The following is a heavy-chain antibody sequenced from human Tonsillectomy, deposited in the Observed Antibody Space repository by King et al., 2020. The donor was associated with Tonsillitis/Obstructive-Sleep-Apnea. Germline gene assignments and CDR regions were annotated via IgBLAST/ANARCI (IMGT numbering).Heavy chain of an antibody. CDR3: ARAFSDGSGYFYSYFDY. Sequence: QLVQSGAEVKKPGSSVKVSCKTSGGTLSSYSINWVRQAPGQGLEWMGGIIPIFGTANYAQKFQGRVTITADESTSTAHMELSSLRSEDTAVYYCARAFSDGSGYFYSYFDYWGQGALVTVSS. V-gene: IGHV1-69*01. CDR1: GGTLSSYS. J-gene: IGHJ4*02. D-gene: IGHD3-22*01. CDR2: IIPIFGTA.